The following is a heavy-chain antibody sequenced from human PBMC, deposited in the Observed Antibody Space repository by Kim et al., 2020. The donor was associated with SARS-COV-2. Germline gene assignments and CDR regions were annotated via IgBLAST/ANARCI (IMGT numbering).Heavy chain of an antibody. CDR3: ARFGISNWGGWLDP. D-gene: IGHD7-27*01. CDR2: ISGSSGYT. J-gene: IGHJ5*02. Sequence: GGSLRLSCVASGFSFSDYYMSWIRQAPGKGLEWVSFISGSSGYTNYADSLKGRFTISRDNAKKSLYLQMNSLRAEDTAVYYCARFGISNWGGWLDPWGQGTLVTVSS. CDR1: GFSFSDYY. V-gene: IGHV3-11*03.